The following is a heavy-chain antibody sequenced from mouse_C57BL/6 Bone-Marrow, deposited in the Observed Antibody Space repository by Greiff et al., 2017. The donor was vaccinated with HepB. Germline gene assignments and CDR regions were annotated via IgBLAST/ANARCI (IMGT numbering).Heavy chain of an antibody. CDR2: ISGGGGNT. D-gene: IGHD1-1*01. CDR3: ASPRGFYYYGSSYGYFDV. CDR1: GFTFSSYT. Sequence: EVQLVESGGDLVKPGGSLKLSCAASGFTFSSYTMSWVRQTPEKRLEWVATISGGGGNTYYPDSVKGRFTISRDNAKNTLYLQMSSLRSEDTALYYCASPRGFYYYGSSYGYFDVWGTGTTVTVSS. J-gene: IGHJ1*03. V-gene: IGHV5-9*01.